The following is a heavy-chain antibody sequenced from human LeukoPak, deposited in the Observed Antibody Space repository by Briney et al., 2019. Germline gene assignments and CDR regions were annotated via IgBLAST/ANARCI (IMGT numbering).Heavy chain of an antibody. CDR1: GGSISSYY. D-gene: IGHD2-21*02. CDR2: IYISGST. CDR3: AREPTYCGGDCYSEFDY. Sequence: PSETLSLTCTVSGGSISSYYWSWIRQPAGKGLEWIGRIYISGSTNYNPSLKSRVTMSVDTSKNQFSLKLSSVTAADTAVYYCAREPTYCGGDCYSEFDYWGQGTLVTVSS. V-gene: IGHV4-4*07. J-gene: IGHJ4*02.